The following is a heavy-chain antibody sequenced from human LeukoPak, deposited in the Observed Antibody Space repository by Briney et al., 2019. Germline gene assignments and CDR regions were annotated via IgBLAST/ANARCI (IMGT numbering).Heavy chain of an antibody. CDR2: INPSGTNT. J-gene: IGHJ4*02. D-gene: IGHD2-8*02. CDR3: AREESGGYFDY. CDR1: GYTFTSYY. V-gene: IGHV1-46*01. Sequence: GASVKVSCKASGYTFTSYYMHWVRQAPGQGLEWMGLINPSGTNTNYAQKFRGRVTMTRDTSTSTVHMDLSSLRSEDTAMYFCAREESGGYFDYWGQGTLVTVSS.